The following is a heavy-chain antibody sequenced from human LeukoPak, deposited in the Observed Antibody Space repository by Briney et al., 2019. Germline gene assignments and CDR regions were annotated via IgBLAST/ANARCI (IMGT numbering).Heavy chain of an antibody. D-gene: IGHD7-27*01. Sequence: ASVKVSCKASGYTFTSYGISWVRQAPGQGLEWMGWINPNSGGTNYAQKFQGRVTMTRDTSISTAYMELSRLRSDDTAVYYCARDGDFSNYFDYWGQGTLVTVSS. CDR1: GYTFTSYG. V-gene: IGHV1-2*02. CDR3: ARDGDFSNYFDY. CDR2: INPNSGGT. J-gene: IGHJ4*02.